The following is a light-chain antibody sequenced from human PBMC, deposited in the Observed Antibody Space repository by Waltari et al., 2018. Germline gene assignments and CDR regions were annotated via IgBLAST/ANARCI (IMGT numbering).Light chain of an antibody. CDR1: PSVLYSSDNKNY. V-gene: IGKV4-1*01. CDR2: WAS. CDR3: QQCYDVPIT. Sequence: DIVMTQSPDSLAVSLAERATINCKSSPSVLYSSDNKNYLVWYQQKPGQPPKGLIYWASTRESGVPDRFSGSGSGTDFTLTISSLQAEDVAVYYCQQCYDVPITFGQGTRLEIK. J-gene: IGKJ5*01.